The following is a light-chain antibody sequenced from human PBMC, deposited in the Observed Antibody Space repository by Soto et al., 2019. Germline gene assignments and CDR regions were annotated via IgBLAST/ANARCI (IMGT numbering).Light chain of an antibody. CDR3: CSYAGTYTWV. J-gene: IGLJ3*02. CDR2: DVS. Sequence: QSVLTQPRSVSGSPGQSVTISCTGTSSDVGGYNYVSWYQQHPGKAPKLMIYDVSQRPSGVPNRFSGSKSDNTASLTISGLQAEDEADYYCCSYAGTYTWVFGGGTQLTVL. CDR1: SSDVGGYNY. V-gene: IGLV2-11*01.